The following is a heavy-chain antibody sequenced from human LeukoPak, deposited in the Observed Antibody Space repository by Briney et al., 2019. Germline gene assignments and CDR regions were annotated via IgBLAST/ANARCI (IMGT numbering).Heavy chain of an antibody. J-gene: IGHJ4*02. D-gene: IGHD5-24*01. V-gene: IGHV4-59*11. CDR3: ARSRDGYNCGY. Sequence: SETLSLTCTVSGGSISSHYWSWIRQPPGKGLEWIGYIYYSGSTNYNPSLKSRVTISVDTSKNQFSLKLSSVTAADTAVYYCARSRDGYNCGYWGQGTLVTVSS. CDR1: GGSISSHY. CDR2: IYYSGST.